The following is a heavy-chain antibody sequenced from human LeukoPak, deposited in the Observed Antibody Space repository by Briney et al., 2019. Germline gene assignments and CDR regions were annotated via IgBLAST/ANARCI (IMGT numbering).Heavy chain of an antibody. CDR1: GFSFDTYS. CDR2: ISASRSYI. Sequence: GGSLRLSCAASGFSFDTYSMNWVRQAPGKGLEWVASISASRSYIYYADSVKGRFTISRDNAKNSLFLQMNSLRAVDSAVYYCARDPSAVATAVNWFDPWGQGTLVTVSS. CDR3: ARDPSAVATAVNWFDP. D-gene: IGHD2-21*02. J-gene: IGHJ5*02. V-gene: IGHV3-21*01.